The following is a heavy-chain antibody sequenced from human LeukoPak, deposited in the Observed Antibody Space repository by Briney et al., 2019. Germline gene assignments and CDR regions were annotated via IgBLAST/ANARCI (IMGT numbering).Heavy chain of an antibody. V-gene: IGHV3-23*01. CDR2: ISGSGGST. Sequence: PGGSPRLSCAASGFTFSSYAMSWVRQAPGKGLEWVSAISGSGGSTYYADSVKGRFTISRDNSKNTLYLQMNSLRAEDTAVYYCARYSSGSYADGSDAFDIWGQGTMVTVSS. CDR1: GFTFSSYA. CDR3: ARYSSGSYADGSDAFDI. J-gene: IGHJ3*02. D-gene: IGHD1-26*01.